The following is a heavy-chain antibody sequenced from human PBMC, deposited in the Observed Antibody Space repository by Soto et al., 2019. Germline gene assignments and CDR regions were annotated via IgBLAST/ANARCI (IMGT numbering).Heavy chain of an antibody. CDR2: INPSGGST. D-gene: IGHD6-19*01. CDR1: GYTFTSYY. V-gene: IGHV1-46*01. CDR3: AREEGCSSSGWYGRGCGVIDY. Sequence: QVQLVQSGAEVKKPGASVKVSCKASGYTFTSYYMHWVRQAPGQGLEWMGIINPSGGSTSYAQKFQGRVTMTRDTSTSTVYMELSSLRSEDTAVYYCAREEGCSSSGWYGRGCGVIDYWGQGTLVTVSS. J-gene: IGHJ4*02.